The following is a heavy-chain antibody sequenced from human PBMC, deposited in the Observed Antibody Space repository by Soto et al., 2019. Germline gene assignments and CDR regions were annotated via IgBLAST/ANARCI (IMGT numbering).Heavy chain of an antibody. J-gene: IGHJ4*02. CDR1: GYTIINCPYN. CDR2: IYYSGTT. CDR3: ACTYYTANSGPFDY. Sequence: SETLSQTSNPSGYTIINCPYNTSWFRMRSQRSLEWIGYIYYSGTTYYNSSLESRVSISADTSENQFFLKVNSVTVADTGVYYCACTYYTANSGPFDYWGQG. D-gene: IGHD1-26*01. V-gene: IGHV4-31*03.